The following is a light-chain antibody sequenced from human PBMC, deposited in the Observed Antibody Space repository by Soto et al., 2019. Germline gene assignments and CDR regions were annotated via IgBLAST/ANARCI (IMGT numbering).Light chain of an antibody. V-gene: IGLV1-44*01. J-gene: IGLJ3*02. CDR1: SSNIGSNT. CDR3: AAWDDSLNGWV. Sequence: QSVLTQAPSASGTPGQRVTISCSGSSSNIGSNTVTWYQQVPGTAPKLLIYSNDPRPSGVPDRFSGSKSGTSASLAIAGLQSEDEADYYCAAWDDSLNGWVFGGVTKVTVL. CDR2: SND.